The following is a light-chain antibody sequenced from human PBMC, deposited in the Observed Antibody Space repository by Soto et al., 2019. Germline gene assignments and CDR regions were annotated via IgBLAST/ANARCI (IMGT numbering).Light chain of an antibody. Sequence: EIVLTQSPGTLSLSPGEGATLSCRASQSINSFLAWYQQRRGQAPRLLIHGASNRATGIPDRFSGSGSGPDFTLTISRLEPEDFAVYYCQQYGGSPRTFCQGTKVDIK. J-gene: IGKJ1*01. CDR3: QQYGGSPRT. CDR2: GAS. V-gene: IGKV3-20*01. CDR1: QSINSF.